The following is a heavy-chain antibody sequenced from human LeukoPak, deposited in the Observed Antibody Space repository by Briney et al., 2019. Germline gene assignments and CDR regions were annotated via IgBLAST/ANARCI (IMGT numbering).Heavy chain of an antibody. J-gene: IGHJ4*02. V-gene: IGHV3-7*01. Sequence: PGGSLRLSCAASGFTISRKFMSWVRQAPGKGLEWVANIKQDGSEKYYVDSVKGRFTISRDNAKNSLYLKMNSLRAEDTAVYYCARGFDYYDSSGYYPPWYFDYWGQGTLVTVSS. D-gene: IGHD3-22*01. CDR1: GFTISRKF. CDR2: IKQDGSEK. CDR3: ARGFDYYDSSGYYPPWYFDY.